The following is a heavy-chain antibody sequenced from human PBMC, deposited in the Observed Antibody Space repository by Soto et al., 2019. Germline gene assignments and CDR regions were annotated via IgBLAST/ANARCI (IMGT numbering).Heavy chain of an antibody. J-gene: IGHJ4*02. CDR2: ISSSVTGT. V-gene: IGHV3-23*01. D-gene: IGHD3-16*02. CDR3: AKDYLRASDY. CDR1: GFTFSNYA. Sequence: GGSLRLSCAASGFTFSNYAMTWVRQAPGKGLEWVSAISSSVTGTYYADSVKGRFTISRDNSKNTLYLQMNSLRAEDTALYYCAKDYLRASDYWGQGTLVTVSS.